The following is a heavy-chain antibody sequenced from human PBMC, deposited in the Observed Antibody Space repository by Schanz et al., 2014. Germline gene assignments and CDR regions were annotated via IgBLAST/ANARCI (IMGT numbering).Heavy chain of an antibody. CDR1: CGSLRRSS. CDR2: ITYSGGT. V-gene: IGHV4-59*01. J-gene: IGHJ6*03. CDR3: ARVHSTSLERGSHYYMDV. Sequence: SGPFLVLPSSPLSLPFPFSCGSLRRSSWSWLRQSPGKGPECIGYITYSGGTNHNASLKSRVTISVDTAKNQFSLKLSSVTAADTAIYYCARVHSTSLERGSHYYMDVWGKGTTVTV. D-gene: IGHD2-2*01.